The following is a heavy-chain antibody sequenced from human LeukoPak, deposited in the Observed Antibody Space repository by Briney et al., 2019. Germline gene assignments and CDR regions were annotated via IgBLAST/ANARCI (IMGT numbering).Heavy chain of an antibody. CDR3: ARLGAYCGGDCYSGAEYFQH. CDR1: GFTFDDYG. CDR2: INWNGGST. Sequence: GGSLRLSCAASGFTFDDYGMSRVRQAPGKGLEWVSGINWNGGSTGYADSVKGRFTISRDNAKNSLYLQMNSLRAEDTALYYCARLGAYCGGDCYSGAEYFQHWGQGTLVTVSS. J-gene: IGHJ1*01. D-gene: IGHD2-21*02. V-gene: IGHV3-20*04.